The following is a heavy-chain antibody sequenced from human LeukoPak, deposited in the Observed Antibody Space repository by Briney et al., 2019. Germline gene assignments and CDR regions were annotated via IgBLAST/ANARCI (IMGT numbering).Heavy chain of an antibody. J-gene: IGHJ2*01. CDR3: ARWTARYWYFDL. D-gene: IGHD3/OR15-3a*01. Sequence: PSETLSLTCTVSGGSISSYYWSWIRQPPGKGLEWIGYIYYSGSTNYNPSLKSRVTISVDTSKNQFSLKLSSVTAADTAVYYCARWTARYWYFDLWGRGTLVTVSS. CDR2: IYYSGST. CDR1: GGSISSYY. V-gene: IGHV4-59*01.